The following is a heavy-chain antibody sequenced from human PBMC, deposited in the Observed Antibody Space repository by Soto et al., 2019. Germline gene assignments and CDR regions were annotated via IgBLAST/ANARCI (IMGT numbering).Heavy chain of an antibody. CDR2: ISSSGGTI. CDR1: GFTFSSYE. Sequence: GGSLRLSCAASGFTFSSYEVNWVRQAPGKGLEWVSYISSSGGTISYADSVKGRFSTSRDNAKSSLYLQMNSLRAEDTAVYHCALERNGVLDNWGQGTLVTVSS. J-gene: IGHJ4*02. D-gene: IGHD1-1*01. V-gene: IGHV3-48*03. CDR3: ALERNGVLDN.